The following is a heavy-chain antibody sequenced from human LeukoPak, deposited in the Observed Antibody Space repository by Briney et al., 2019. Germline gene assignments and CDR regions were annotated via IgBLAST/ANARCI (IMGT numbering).Heavy chain of an antibody. CDR1: GFTFNSYA. Sequence: GGSLRLSCVASGFTFNSYAMSRVRQAPGKGLEWVSAISGSGGSTYYADYVKGRFTISRDNSKSTLYLQMNSLGAEDTALYYCAKDNGYCTSTSCFLEYWGQGTLVTVSS. V-gene: IGHV3-23*01. D-gene: IGHD2-2*03. CDR3: AKDNGYCTSTSCFLEY. J-gene: IGHJ4*02. CDR2: ISGSGGST.